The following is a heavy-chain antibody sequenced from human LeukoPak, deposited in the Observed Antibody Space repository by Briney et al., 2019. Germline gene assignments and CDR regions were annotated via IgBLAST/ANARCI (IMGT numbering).Heavy chain of an antibody. D-gene: IGHD3-22*01. CDR1: GFTFSSYG. V-gene: IGHV3-33*06. J-gene: IGHJ4*02. Sequence: GGSLRLSCAASGFTFSSYGMHWVRQAPGKGLEWVAVIWYDGSNKYYADSVEGRFTISRDNSQNTLYLQMNSLRAEDTAVYYCAKDTGYYYDSSGMDYWGQGTLVTVSS. CDR2: IWYDGSNK. CDR3: AKDTGYYYDSSGMDY.